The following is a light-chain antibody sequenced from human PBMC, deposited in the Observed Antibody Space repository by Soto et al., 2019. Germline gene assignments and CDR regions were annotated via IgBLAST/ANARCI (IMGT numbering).Light chain of an antibody. CDR3: QQSYTTPRT. V-gene: IGKV1-39*01. J-gene: IGKJ1*01. CDR2: AAS. Sequence: DIQMTQSPSSLSASVGDRVTITCRASQSISSYLNWYQQKPGKAPNLLIYAASGLQSGVPSRFSGSGSGTAFTLTISSLQPDDFAPYYCQQSYTTPRTFGQGTKVEIK. CDR1: QSISSY.